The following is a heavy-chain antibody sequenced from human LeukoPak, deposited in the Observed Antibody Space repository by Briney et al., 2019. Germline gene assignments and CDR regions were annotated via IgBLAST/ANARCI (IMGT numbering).Heavy chain of an antibody. D-gene: IGHD3-10*01. CDR1: GFTFSNAW. CDR2: IKSKTDGGTT. J-gene: IGHJ4*02. Sequence: GGSLRLSCAASGFTFSNAWMSWVRQAPGKGLEWVGRIKSKTDGGTTDYAAPVKGRFTISRDDSKNTLYLQMNRLKTEDTAVYYCTTVGSITMVRGVITLFDYWGQGTLVTVSS. CDR3: TTVGSITMVRGVITLFDY. V-gene: IGHV3-15*01.